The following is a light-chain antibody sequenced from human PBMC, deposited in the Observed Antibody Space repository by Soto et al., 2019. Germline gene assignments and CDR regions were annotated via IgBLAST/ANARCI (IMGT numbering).Light chain of an antibody. CDR3: QEYIQWPPGM. Sequence: VGAQSPATLPASPGERVTLSCRASQFVSSRLAWYQRRPGQVPRLLIYDTSTRAPGISARFSGSGSGTEFTLTISSLQSEDFAVYYCQEYIQWPPGMFGQGTKVDIK. V-gene: IGKV3-15*01. J-gene: IGKJ1*01. CDR2: DTS. CDR1: QFVSSR.